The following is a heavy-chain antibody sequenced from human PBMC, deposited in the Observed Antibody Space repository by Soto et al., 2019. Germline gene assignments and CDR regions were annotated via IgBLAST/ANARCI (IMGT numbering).Heavy chain of an antibody. J-gene: IGHJ2*01. V-gene: IGHV4-4*07. CDR1: GTSIRHFY. D-gene: IGHD2-2*01. Sequence: PSETLSLTCKVSGTSIRHFYWTWIRQTAGKGLEWIGRIYITGTTSLNPSLKSRVTMSMDASKNEFSLNLTSVTAADTAVYYCVRDRADFSSTYYPYFSVWGRGIQVTVSS. CDR3: VRDRADFSSTYYPYFSV. CDR2: IYITGTT.